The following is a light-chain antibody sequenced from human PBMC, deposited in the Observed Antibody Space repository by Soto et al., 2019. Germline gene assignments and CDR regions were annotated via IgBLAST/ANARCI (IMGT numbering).Light chain of an antibody. V-gene: IGKV1-5*03. Sequence: DIQMTQSPSTLSASVGDRVTITCRASQSISDWLAWYQQKPGKAPKLLIYKASSLQSGVPSRFSGSGSGTEFTPTISSLQPDDFATYYCQQYDPYSSTFGQGTKLEIK. CDR1: QSISDW. CDR2: KAS. J-gene: IGKJ2*01. CDR3: QQYDPYSST.